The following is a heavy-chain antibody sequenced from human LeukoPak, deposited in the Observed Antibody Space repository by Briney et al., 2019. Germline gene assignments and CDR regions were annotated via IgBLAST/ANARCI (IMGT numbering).Heavy chain of an antibody. Sequence: PGGSLRLSCAASGFTFSSSAMSWVRQAPGKGLGWVSGISGSGGNTYYAHSVKGRFTVSRDNSKNTLFLQMSSLRAEDTAIYYCAKSGSGKVDYWGQGTLVTVSS. D-gene: IGHD3-10*01. J-gene: IGHJ4*02. CDR3: AKSGSGKVDY. V-gene: IGHV3-23*01. CDR2: ISGSGGNT. CDR1: GFTFSSSA.